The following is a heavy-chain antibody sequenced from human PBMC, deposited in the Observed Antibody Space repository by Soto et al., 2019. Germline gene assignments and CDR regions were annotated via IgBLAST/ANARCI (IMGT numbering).Heavy chain of an antibody. CDR1: GFIFSTYG. J-gene: IGHJ4*02. V-gene: IGHV3-30*18. D-gene: IGHD4-17*01. Sequence: QVQLVESGGGVVQPGRSLRLSCAASGFIFSTYGMHWVRQAPGKGLEWVSVISYDGNNKYYADSVKGRFTISRDNSKNTLWLQMDSLRTEDTAVYYCAKDLLLTTITTVGDWGQGTLVTVSS. CDR3: AKDLLLTTITTVGD. CDR2: ISYDGNNK.